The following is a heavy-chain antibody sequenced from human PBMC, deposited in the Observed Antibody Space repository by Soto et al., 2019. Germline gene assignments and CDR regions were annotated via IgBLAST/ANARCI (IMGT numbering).Heavy chain of an antibody. D-gene: IGHD7-27*01. CDR3: ARDEERGMGALDI. V-gene: IGHV3-33*01. CDR1: RFAFNRYS. J-gene: IGHJ3*02. CDR2: IWVDGSNE. Sequence: GGSLRLSCVASRFAFNRYSMHWVRQAPGKGLEWVAVIWVDGSNEYYADSVKGRFTISRDNAKNTLYLQMNSLRAEDSAVYFCARDEERGMGALDIWGQGTMVTVSS.